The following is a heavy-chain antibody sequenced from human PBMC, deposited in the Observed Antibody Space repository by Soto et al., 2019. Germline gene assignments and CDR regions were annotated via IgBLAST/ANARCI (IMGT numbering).Heavy chain of an antibody. CDR2: FDPEDGET. CDR1: GYTLTELS. Sequence: ASVKVSCKVSGYTLTELSMHWVRQAPGKGLEWMGGFDPEDGETIYAQKFQGRVTMTEDTSTDTAYMELSSLRSEDTAVYYCATVERIYSSGWYNWFDPWGQGTLVTVSS. J-gene: IGHJ5*02. D-gene: IGHD6-19*01. CDR3: ATVERIYSSGWYNWFDP. V-gene: IGHV1-24*01.